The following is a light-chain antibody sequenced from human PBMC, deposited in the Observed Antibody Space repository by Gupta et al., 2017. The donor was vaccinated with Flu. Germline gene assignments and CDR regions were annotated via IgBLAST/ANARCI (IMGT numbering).Light chain of an antibody. V-gene: IGKV1-33*01. CDR1: QDITNY. J-gene: IGKJ3*01. CDR2: DAS. Sequence: STPSASVGDRVTITCQAKQDITNYLNWYHQKPGKAPRLLIYDASNLETGVPSRFSGSGFGTDFTLTISSLQPDDIGLYYCQQYDDAPHLTFGHGTKVEI. CDR3: QQYDDAPHLT.